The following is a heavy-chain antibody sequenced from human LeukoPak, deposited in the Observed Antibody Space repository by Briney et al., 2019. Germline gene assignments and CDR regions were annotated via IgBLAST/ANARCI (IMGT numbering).Heavy chain of an antibody. Sequence: SQTLSLTCTVSGGSISSGGYYWSWIRQHPGKGLEWIGYIYYSGSTYYNPSLKSRVTISVDTSKNQFSLKLSSVTAADTAVYYCARVPPRSFDYDILTGPSRVEFDPWGQGTLVTVSS. J-gene: IGHJ5*02. CDR2: IYYSGST. CDR1: GGSISSGGYY. CDR3: ARVPPRSFDYDILTGPSRVEFDP. V-gene: IGHV4-31*03. D-gene: IGHD3-9*01.